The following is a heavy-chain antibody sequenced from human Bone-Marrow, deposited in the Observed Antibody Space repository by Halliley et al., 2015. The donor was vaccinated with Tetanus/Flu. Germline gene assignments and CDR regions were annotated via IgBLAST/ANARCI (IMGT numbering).Heavy chain of an antibody. CDR2: ISTSGDTK. D-gene: IGHD2-21*02. CDR3: AREGFWGGDSYPFWGGGAYSGMDV. V-gene: IGHV3-48*03. CDR1: GFTLSSHE. Sequence: SLRLSCSASGFTLSSHEMNWVRQVPGKGLEWVSYISTSGDTKNYADSVKGRFTISRDDAKNSLYLQMNSLRAEDTAVYYCAREGFWGGDSYPFWGGGAYSGMDVWGQGTAVSVSS. J-gene: IGHJ6*02.